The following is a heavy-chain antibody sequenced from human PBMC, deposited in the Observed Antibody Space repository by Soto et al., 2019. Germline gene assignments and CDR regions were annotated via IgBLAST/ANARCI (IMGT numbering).Heavy chain of an antibody. V-gene: IGHV3-21*06. CDR2: ISTSGSYI. J-gene: IGHJ3*02. CDR3: ATIGDRDGFDI. Sequence: EVQLVESGGGLVKPEESLRLSCAASGFTFSTYNMKWVRQAPGEGLEWVSSISTSGSYIFYAGSVRGRFTIFRDDAKNSLHLQMNSLRAEDTAVYYCATIGDRDGFDIWGQGTTVIVSS. CDR1: GFTFSTYN. D-gene: IGHD4-17*01.